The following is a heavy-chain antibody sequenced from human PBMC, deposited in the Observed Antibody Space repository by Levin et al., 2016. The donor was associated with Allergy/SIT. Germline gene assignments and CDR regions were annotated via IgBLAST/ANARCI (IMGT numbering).Heavy chain of an antibody. J-gene: IGHJ5*02. CDR2: IIPILGIA. V-gene: IGHV1-69*04. CDR3: ARDVDTASNWFDP. D-gene: IGHD5-18*01. CDR1: GGTFSSYT. Sequence: SVKVSCKASGGTFSSYTISWVRQAPGQGLEWMGRIIPILGIANYAQKFQGRVTITADKSTSTAYMELSSLRSEDTAVYYCARDVDTASNWFDPWGQGTLVTVSS.